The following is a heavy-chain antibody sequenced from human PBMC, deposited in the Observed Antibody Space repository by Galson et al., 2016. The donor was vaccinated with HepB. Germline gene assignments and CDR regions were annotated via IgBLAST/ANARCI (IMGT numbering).Heavy chain of an antibody. CDR1: GSTFTNYW. CDR3: TRGFCEGTDCYTNLFDS. D-gene: IGHD2-21*02. CDR2: IAPSDSSS. J-gene: IGHJ5*01. Sequence: QSGAEVIKPGESLTITCKGSGSTFTNYWITWLRQMPGKGLEWMGRIAPSDSSSNYSPSFEGHVTISVDEINTTAFLQWSSMKASDTAIYYCTRGFCEGTDCYTNLFDSWGQGTLVTVSS. V-gene: IGHV5-10-1*01.